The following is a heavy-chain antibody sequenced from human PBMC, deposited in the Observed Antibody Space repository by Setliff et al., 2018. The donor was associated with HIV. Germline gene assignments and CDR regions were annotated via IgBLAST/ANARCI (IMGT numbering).Heavy chain of an antibody. CDR2: IDPNGGAT. Sequence: VASVKVSCKAFGYSFTSYFLHWVRQAPGQGLEWLGIIDPNGGATNNAQKLQGRLTVTTDTSTSTLYMELSNLRSDDTAVYYCARAGGGATDQAFDIWGQGTMVTVSS. D-gene: IGHD2-2*01. J-gene: IGHJ3*02. V-gene: IGHV1-46*01. CDR3: ARAGGGATDQAFDI. CDR1: GYSFTSYF.